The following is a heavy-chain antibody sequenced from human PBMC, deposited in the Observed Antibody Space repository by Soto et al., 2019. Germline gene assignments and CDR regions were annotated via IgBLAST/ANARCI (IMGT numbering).Heavy chain of an antibody. V-gene: IGHV2-5*02. J-gene: IGHJ4*02. D-gene: IGHD3-3*01. CDR1: GFSLSTSGVG. CDR3: AHSIWYYDFWSGYRKGYYFDY. Sequence: QITLKESGPTLVKPTQTLTLTCTFSGFSLSTSGVGVGWIRQPPGKALEWLALIYWDDDKRYSPSLKSRLTITKDTSKNQVVLTMTNMDPVDTATYYCAHSIWYYDFWSGYRKGYYFDYWGQGTLVTVSS. CDR2: IYWDDDK.